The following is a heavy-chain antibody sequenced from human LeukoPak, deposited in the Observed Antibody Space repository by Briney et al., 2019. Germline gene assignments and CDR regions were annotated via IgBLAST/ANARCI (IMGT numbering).Heavy chain of an antibody. CDR2: IYHSGST. V-gene: IGHV4-30-2*01. D-gene: IGHD2-2*01. CDR1: GGSISSGGYY. CDR3: AREVVPAASPYYYYYMDV. J-gene: IGHJ6*03. Sequence: SETLSLTCTVSGGSISSGGYYWSWIRQPPGKGLEWIGYIYHSGSTYYNPSLKSRVTISVDTSRNQFSLKLSSVTAADTAVYYCAREVVPAASPYYYYYMDVWGKGTTVTVSS.